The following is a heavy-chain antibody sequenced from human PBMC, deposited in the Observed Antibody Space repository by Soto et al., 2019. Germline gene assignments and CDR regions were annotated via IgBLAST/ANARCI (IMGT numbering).Heavy chain of an antibody. CDR1: GGSFSGYY. V-gene: IGHV4-34*01. CDR3: ARVLRRQYISSWYKDGMDV. CDR2: INHSGST. J-gene: IGHJ6*02. D-gene: IGHD6-13*01. Sequence: QVQLQQWGAGLLKPSETLSLTCAVYGGSFSGYYRSWIRQPPGKGLEWMGEINHSGSTNYNPSLKSRVTISVDTSKNQFSLKLSSVTAADTAVYYCARVLRRQYISSWYKDGMDVWGQGTTVTVSS.